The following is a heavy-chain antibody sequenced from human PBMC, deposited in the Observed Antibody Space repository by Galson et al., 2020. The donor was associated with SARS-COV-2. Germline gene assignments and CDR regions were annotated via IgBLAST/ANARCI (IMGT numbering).Heavy chain of an antibody. V-gene: IGHV4-38-2*01. CDR2: IYYTGST. Sequence: SETLSLTCSVSGYFTRSGYYWHWIRQSPGKGLEWIGTIYYTGSTYYNPSLTSRVTIPVDTSKNQFSLTVTSVAAADTAVYYCARAGSGTSYNAYNAYGMDAWGQGTTVTVSS. D-gene: IGHD3-10*01. CDR1: GYFTRSGYY. CDR3: ARAGSGTSYNAYNAYGMDA. J-gene: IGHJ6*02.